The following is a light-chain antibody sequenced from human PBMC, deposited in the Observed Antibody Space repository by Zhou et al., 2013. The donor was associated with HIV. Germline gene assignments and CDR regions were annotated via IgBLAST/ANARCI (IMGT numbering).Light chain of an antibody. CDR2: GAN. Sequence: DIQMTQSPSSLSASVGDRVTITCRTSQSIGTHLNWYQHKLGKGPNLLIYGANNLASGVPSRFSGSGSGTDFTLTISSLQPEDFATYFCQQSHSSPMYTFGQGTKLEI. CDR3: QQSHSSPMYT. CDR1: QSIGTH. V-gene: IGKV1-39*01. J-gene: IGKJ2*01.